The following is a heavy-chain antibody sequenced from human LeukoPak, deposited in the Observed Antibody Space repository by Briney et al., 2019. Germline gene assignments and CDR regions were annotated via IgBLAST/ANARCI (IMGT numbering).Heavy chain of an antibody. CDR3: ARTSLAWCSSTSCQINNAFDI. Sequence: ASVKVSCKASGYTFTSYDINWVRQATRQGLEWMGWMNPNSGNTGYAQKFQGRVTMTRNTSISTAYMELSSLRSEDTAVYYCARTSLAWCSSTSCQINNAFDIWGQGTMVTVSS. D-gene: IGHD2-2*01. CDR1: GYTFTSYD. V-gene: IGHV1-8*01. CDR2: MNPNSGNT. J-gene: IGHJ3*02.